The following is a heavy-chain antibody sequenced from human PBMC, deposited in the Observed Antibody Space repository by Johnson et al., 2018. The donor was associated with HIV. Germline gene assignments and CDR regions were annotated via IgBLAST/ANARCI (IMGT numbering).Heavy chain of an antibody. CDR3: ARFLAGTAMVGDAFDI. J-gene: IGHJ3*02. CDR2: INWNGGST. Sequence: VLLVESRGGVVRPGGSLRLSCAASGFTFDDYGMSWVRQAPGKGLEWVSGINWNGGSTGYADSVKGRFTISRDNAKNSLYLQMNSLRAEDTALYYCARFLAGTAMVGDAFDIWGQGTMVTVSS. V-gene: IGHV3-20*04. D-gene: IGHD6-19*01. CDR1: GFTFDDYG.